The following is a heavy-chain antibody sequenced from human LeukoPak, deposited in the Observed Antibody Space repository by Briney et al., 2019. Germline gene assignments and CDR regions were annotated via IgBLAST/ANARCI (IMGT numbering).Heavy chain of an antibody. CDR1: GYTFTSYY. CDR3: ARGYDILTNAFDI. J-gene: IGHJ3*02. CDR2: INPNSGGT. D-gene: IGHD3-9*01. V-gene: IGHV1-2*06. Sequence: ASVKVSCKASGYTFTSYYMHWVRQAPGQGLEWMGRINPNSGGTNYAQKFQGRVTMTRDTSISTAYMELSRLRSDDTAVYYCARGYDILTNAFDIWGQGTMVTVSS.